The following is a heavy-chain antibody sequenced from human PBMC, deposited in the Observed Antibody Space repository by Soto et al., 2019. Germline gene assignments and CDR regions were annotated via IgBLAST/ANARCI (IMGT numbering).Heavy chain of an antibody. CDR1: GGTFSSYT. CDR3: ASSRANYYDSSGPSDY. D-gene: IGHD3-22*01. V-gene: IGHV1-69*02. CDR2: IIPILGIA. Sequence: QVQLVQSGAEVKKPGSSVKVSCKASGGTFSSYTISWVRQAPGQGLEWMGRIIPILGIANYAQKFQGRVTITADKSTSTAYMELSSLRSEDTAVYYCASSRANYYDSSGPSDYWGQGTLVTVSS. J-gene: IGHJ4*02.